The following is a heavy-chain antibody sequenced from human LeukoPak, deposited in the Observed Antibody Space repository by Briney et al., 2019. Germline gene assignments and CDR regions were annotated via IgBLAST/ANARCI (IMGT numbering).Heavy chain of an antibody. J-gene: IGHJ5*02. D-gene: IGHD2-2*01. CDR2: IIPIFGTA. V-gene: IGHV1-69*13. CDR1: GGTFSSYA. Sequence: SVKVSCKASGGTFSSYAISWVRQAPGQGLEWMGGIIPIFGTANYAQKFQGRVTITADESTSTAYMELSSLRSEDTAVYYCARGGDCSSTSCYPYHWFDPWGQGTLVTVSS. CDR3: ARGGDCSSTSCYPYHWFDP.